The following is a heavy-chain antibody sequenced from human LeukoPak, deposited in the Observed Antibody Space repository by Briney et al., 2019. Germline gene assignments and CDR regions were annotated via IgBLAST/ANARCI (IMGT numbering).Heavy chain of an antibody. D-gene: IGHD3-16*01. Sequence: GGSLRLSCAASGFTFSSYEMNWVRQAPGKGLEWVSYISSSGSTIYYADSVKGRFTISRDNSKNTLFLQMNSLRAEDTAVYYCARDDALGDNALDIWGQGTMVTVSS. J-gene: IGHJ3*02. CDR3: ARDDALGDNALDI. CDR1: GFTFSSYE. V-gene: IGHV3-48*03. CDR2: ISSSGSTI.